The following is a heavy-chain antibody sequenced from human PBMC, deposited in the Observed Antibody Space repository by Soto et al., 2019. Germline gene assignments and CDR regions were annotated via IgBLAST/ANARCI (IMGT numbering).Heavy chain of an antibody. CDR3: ARDRDSGSYYGAFDI. D-gene: IGHD1-26*01. Sequence: QVQLVESGGGVVQPGRSLRLSCAASGFTFSSYGMHWVRQAPGKGLEWVAVIWYDGSNKYYADSVKGRFTISRDNSKNTLYLQMNSLRAEDTAVYYWARDRDSGSYYGAFDIWGQGTMFTVSS. J-gene: IGHJ3*02. V-gene: IGHV3-33*01. CDR1: GFTFSSYG. CDR2: IWYDGSNK.